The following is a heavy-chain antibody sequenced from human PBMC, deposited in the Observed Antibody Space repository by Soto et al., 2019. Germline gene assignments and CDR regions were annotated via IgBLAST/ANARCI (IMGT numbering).Heavy chain of an antibody. CDR1: GGSISSSHW. Sequence: QVQLQESGPGLVKPSGTLSLTCAVSGGSISSSHWWTWVRQSPGKGLEYIGEISHSGTSTSNPSLKSRVTLSVDRSKNPFSLTLTSVTAADTAVYHCARVVLSITRGAFDAWGQGTPVIVSS. V-gene: IGHV4-4*02. CDR3: ARVVLSITRGAFDA. J-gene: IGHJ3*01. CDR2: ISHSGTS. D-gene: IGHD1-20*01.